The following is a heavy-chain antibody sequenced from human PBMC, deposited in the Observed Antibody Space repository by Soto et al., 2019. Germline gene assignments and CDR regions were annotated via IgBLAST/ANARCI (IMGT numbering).Heavy chain of an antibody. J-gene: IGHJ6*02. Sequence: PSETLSLTCAVYGGSSSGFYGRWIRQPPGKGLEWIGDINHSGSTHYNPSLKSRVTISVDTSKNQFSLRLSSVTAEDTAVYYCARSRVVAATFYYYYAMDVWDQGTTVT. V-gene: IGHV4-34*01. CDR1: GGSSSGFY. CDR3: ARSRVVAATFYYYYAMDV. CDR2: INHSGST. D-gene: IGHD2-15*01.